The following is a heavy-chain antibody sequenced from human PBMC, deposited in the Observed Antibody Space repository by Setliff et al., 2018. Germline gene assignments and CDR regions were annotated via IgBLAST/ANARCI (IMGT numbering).Heavy chain of an antibody. CDR1: GYIFSSYG. CDR2: ISSYNGVT. V-gene: IGHV1-18*01. Sequence: ASVKVSCKCSGYIFSSYGISWVRQAPGQGLQWMGWISSYNGVTNYAQRFQGRVTMSTDTSTSAAYMELRSLRVDDTAVYYCGRAGKPYAIDIWGQGTMVTVSS. CDR3: GRAGKPYAIDI. J-gene: IGHJ3*02.